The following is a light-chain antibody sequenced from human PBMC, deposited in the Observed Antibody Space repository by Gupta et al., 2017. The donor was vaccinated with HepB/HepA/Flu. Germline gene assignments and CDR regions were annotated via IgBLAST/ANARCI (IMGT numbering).Light chain of an antibody. CDR2: KDT. Sequence: SYELTQPPSVSVSPGQTARITCSGDALRSKFFCWYQQKPGQAPVLLIYKDTQRPSGIPERISGSTSGTTATFTITGVQAEDEAYYYWHSEASTRTSVVFGGGTKLTVL. J-gene: IGLJ2*01. CDR3: HSEASTRTSVV. CDR1: ALRSKF. V-gene: IGLV3-25*03.